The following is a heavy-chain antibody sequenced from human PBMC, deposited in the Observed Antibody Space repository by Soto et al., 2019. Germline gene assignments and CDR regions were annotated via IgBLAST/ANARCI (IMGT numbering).Heavy chain of an antibody. CDR3: ARVVASGYYTEHYYYYMDV. Sequence: SETLSLTCTVSGGSISSGGYYWSWIRQHPGKGLEWIGYIYYSGSTNYNPSLKSRVTISVDTSKNQFSLKLSSATAADTAVYYCARVVASGYYTEHYYYYMDVWGKGTTVTVSS. CDR2: IYYSGST. D-gene: IGHD3-3*01. V-gene: IGHV4-61*08. CDR1: GGSISSGGYY. J-gene: IGHJ6*03.